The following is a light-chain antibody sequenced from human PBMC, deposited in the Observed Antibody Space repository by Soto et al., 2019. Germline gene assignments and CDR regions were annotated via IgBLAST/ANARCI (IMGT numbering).Light chain of an antibody. CDR3: QQLKSYPIT. Sequence: DIQLTQSPSFLSASVGDRVTITCRASQGISSYLAWYQQKPGKAPKLLIYAASTLQGGVSSRFSGSASGTEFTLTISSLQPEDFATYYCQQLKSYPITFGLGTRLETK. V-gene: IGKV1-9*01. CDR2: AAS. J-gene: IGKJ5*01. CDR1: QGISSY.